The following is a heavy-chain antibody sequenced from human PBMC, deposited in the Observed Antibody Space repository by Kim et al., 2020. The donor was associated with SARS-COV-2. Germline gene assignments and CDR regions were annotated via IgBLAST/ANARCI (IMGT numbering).Heavy chain of an antibody. J-gene: IGHJ5*02. V-gene: IGHV4-34*01. CDR3: ARGRSGWYKNWFDP. CDR2: INHSGST. Sequence: SETLSLTCAVYGGSFSGYYWSWIRQPPGKGLEWIGEINHSGSTNYNPSLKSRVTISVDTSKNQFSLKLSSVTAADTAVYYCARGRSGWYKNWFDPWGQGTLVTVSS. D-gene: IGHD6-19*01. CDR1: GGSFSGYY.